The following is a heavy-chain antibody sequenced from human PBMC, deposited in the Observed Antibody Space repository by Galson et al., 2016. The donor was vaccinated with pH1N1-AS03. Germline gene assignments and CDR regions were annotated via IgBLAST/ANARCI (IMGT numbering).Heavy chain of an antibody. CDR3: ARQGGYSSSWYV. J-gene: IGHJ6*02. CDR1: GASISSYY. D-gene: IGHD6-13*01. Sequence: SETLSLTCTVSGASISSYYWTWIRQAPGKGLEWIGYIFYTGNTKYNPSLKSRLTISVDTSRSQFSLRLSSVTAADTAVYYCARQGGYSSSWYVWGQGTTVTVSS. V-gene: IGHV4-59*08. CDR2: IFYTGNT.